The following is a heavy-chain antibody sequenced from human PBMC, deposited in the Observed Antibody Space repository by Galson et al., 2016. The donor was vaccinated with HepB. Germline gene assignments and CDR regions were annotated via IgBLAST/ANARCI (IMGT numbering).Heavy chain of an antibody. J-gene: IGHJ4*02. D-gene: IGHD4-11*01. Sequence: SVKVSCKASKYTFTVYYIHWVRQAPGQGLEWMGWISPNSGGTNYAQKFQGRVTMTRDTSITTAYMELSSLRSDDTAVYYCAREAAAGDDYSLAYWGQGTLVTVSS. CDR1: KYTFTVYY. V-gene: IGHV1-2*02. CDR2: ISPNSGGT. CDR3: AREAAAGDDYSLAY.